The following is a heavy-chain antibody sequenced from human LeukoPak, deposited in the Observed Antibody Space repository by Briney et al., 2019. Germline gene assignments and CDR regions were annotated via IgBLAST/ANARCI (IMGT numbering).Heavy chain of an antibody. CDR1: GFTFSSYA. J-gene: IGHJ4*02. V-gene: IGHV3-23*01. CDR2: ISGSGGST. Sequence: GGSLRLSCAASGFTFSSYAMSWVRQAPGKGLEWVSAISGSGGSTYYADSVKGRFTISRDSSKNTLYLQMNSLRAEDTAVYYCAKEPPHSSGWQMRYYFDYWGQGTLVTVSS. CDR3: AKEPPHSSGWQMRYYFDY. D-gene: IGHD6-19*01.